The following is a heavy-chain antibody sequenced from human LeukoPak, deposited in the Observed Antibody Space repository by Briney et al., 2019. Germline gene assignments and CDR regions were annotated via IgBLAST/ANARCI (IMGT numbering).Heavy chain of an antibody. D-gene: IGHD2-8*01. CDR1: GFTFNSYA. CDR2: ISSSGNNT. CDR3: VCILAGGQHP. Sequence: GGSLRLSCAASGFTFNSYAMNWVRQAPGKGLEWVSTISSSGNNTYYTDSVKGRFTISRDNSKNTLFLQMNSLRAEDTAVYYCVCILAGGQHPWGQGTLVTVSS. V-gene: IGHV3-23*01. J-gene: IGHJ5*02.